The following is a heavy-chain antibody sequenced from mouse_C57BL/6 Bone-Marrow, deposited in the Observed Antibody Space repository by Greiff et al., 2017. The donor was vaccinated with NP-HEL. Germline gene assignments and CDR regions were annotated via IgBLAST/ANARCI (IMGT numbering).Heavy chain of an antibody. CDR1: GYAFSSYW. D-gene: IGHD1-1*01. J-gene: IGHJ2*01. CDR3: VRRYYGSSSEYFDY. CDR2: IYPGDGDT. V-gene: IGHV1-80*01. Sequence: QVHVKQSGAELVKPGASVKISCKASGYAFSSYWMNWVKQRPGKGLEWIGQIYPGDGDTNYNGKFKGKATLTADKSSSTAYMQLSSLTSEDSAVYFCVRRYYGSSSEYFDYWGQGTTLTVSS.